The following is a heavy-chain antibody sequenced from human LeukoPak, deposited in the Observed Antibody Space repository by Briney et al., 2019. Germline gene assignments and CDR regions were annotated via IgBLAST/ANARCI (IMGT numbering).Heavy chain of an antibody. V-gene: IGHV4-34*01. D-gene: IGHD3-10*01. Sequence: SETLSLTCAVYGXSFSGYYWSWIRQPPGKGLEWIGEINHSGSTNYNPSLKGRVTISVDTSKNQFSLKLSSVTAADTAVYYCARGLSPRINMVRGVRPPFRGVFDYWGQGTLVTVSS. CDR3: ARGLSPRINMVRGVRPPFRGVFDY. J-gene: IGHJ4*02. CDR1: GXSFSGYY. CDR2: INHSGST.